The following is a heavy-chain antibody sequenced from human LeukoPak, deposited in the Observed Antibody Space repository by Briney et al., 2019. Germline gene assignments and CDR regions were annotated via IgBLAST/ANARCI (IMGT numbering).Heavy chain of an antibody. CDR3: ARITGTGIAAAGNWFDP. CDR2: IYYSGST. D-gene: IGHD6-13*01. Sequence: SETLSLTCTVSGGSISSYYWSWIRQPPGKGLEWIGYIYYSGSTNYNPSLKSRVTISVDTSKNQFSLKLSSVTAADTAVYYCARITGTGIAAAGNWFDPWSQGTLVTVSS. V-gene: IGHV4-59*01. CDR1: GGSISSYY. J-gene: IGHJ5*02.